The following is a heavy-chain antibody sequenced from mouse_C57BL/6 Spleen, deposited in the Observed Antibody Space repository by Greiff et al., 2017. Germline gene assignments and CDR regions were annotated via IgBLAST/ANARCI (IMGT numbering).Heavy chain of an antibody. V-gene: IGHV2-5*01. J-gene: IGHJ4*01. CDR2: IWRGGST. CDR3: AKVPYYGSSYEDAMDY. Sequence: VQRVESGPGLVQPSQSLSITCTVSGFSLTSYGVHWVRQSPGKGLEWLGVIWRGGSTDYNAAFMSRLSITKDNSKSQVFFKMNSLQADDTAIYYCAKVPYYGSSYEDAMDYWGQGTSVTVSS. CDR1: GFSLTSYG. D-gene: IGHD1-1*01.